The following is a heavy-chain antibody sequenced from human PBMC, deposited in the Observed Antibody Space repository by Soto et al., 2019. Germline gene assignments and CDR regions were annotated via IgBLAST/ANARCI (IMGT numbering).Heavy chain of an antibody. CDR1: GFTFDYYW. Sequence: EVQLVESGGGLVQPGESLRLSCAASGFTFDYYWMHWVRLAPGKGLVWVSRVHSDGTTTTYADSVKGRFTISRDNARNTVSLQMSSLRAEDTDIYYCARGDRGGFDLWGHGTVVTVSS. V-gene: IGHV3-74*01. D-gene: IGHD3-10*01. CDR3: ARGDRGGFDL. J-gene: IGHJ3*01. CDR2: VHSDGTTT.